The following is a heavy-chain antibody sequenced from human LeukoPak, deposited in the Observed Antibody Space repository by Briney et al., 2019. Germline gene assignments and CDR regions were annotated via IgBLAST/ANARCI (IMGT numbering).Heavy chain of an antibody. J-gene: IGHJ4*02. CDR2: IYYSGTT. CDR3: ASTPLGATRPFDY. V-gene: IGHV4-39*01. CDR1: GGSMRSGTYY. D-gene: IGHD5-12*01. Sequence: SETLSLTCTVSGGSMRSGTYYWGWIRQPPGKGLEWIGTIYYSGTTYYNPSLKSRVTISIDTSKNQFSLKLSSVTAADTAVYYCASTPLGATRPFDYWGQGTLVTVSS.